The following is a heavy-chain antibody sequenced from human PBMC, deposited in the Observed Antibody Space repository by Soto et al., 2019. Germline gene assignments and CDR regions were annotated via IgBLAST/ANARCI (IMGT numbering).Heavy chain of an antibody. CDR2: ISGSGGST. J-gene: IGHJ2*01. Sequence: GGSLRLSCAASGFTFSSYAMSWVRQAPGKGLEWVSAISGSGGSTYYADSVKGRFTISRDNSKNTLYLQMNSLRAEDTAVYYCAKGEVYSSSWYLGWYFDLWGRGTLVTVSS. CDR3: AKGEVYSSSWYLGWYFDL. D-gene: IGHD6-13*01. V-gene: IGHV3-23*01. CDR1: GFTFSSYA.